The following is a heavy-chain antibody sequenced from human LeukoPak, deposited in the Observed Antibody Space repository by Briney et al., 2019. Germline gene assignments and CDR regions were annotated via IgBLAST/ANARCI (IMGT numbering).Heavy chain of an antibody. CDR2: FDPEDGET. J-gene: IGHJ3*02. D-gene: IGHD2-2*03. V-gene: IGHV1-24*01. Sequence: ASVKVSCKVSGYTLTELSMHWVRQAPGKGLEWMGGFDPEDGETIYAQKFQGGVTMTEDTSTDTAYMELSSLRSEDTAVYYCATALDIVVVPAAQGAFDIWGQGTMVTVSS. CDR1: GYTLTELS. CDR3: ATALDIVVVPAAQGAFDI.